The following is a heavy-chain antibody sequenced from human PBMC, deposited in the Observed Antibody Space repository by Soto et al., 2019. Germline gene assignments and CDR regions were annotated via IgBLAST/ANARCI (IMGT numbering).Heavy chain of an antibody. J-gene: IGHJ6*02. D-gene: IGHD6-19*01. CDR2: TYYRSKWYN. CDR3: ARASKGSGWYPYYYYGMDV. CDR1: GDSVSSNSAA. V-gene: IGHV6-1*01. Sequence: SQTLSLTCAISGDSVSSNSAAWNWIRQSPSRGLEWLGRTYYRSKWYNDYAVSVKSRITINPDTSKNQFPLQLNSVTPEDTAVYYCARASKGSGWYPYYYYGMDVWGQGTTVTVSS.